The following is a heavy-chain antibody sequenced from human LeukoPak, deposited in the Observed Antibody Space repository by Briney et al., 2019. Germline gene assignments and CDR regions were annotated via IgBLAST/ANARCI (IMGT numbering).Heavy chain of an antibody. D-gene: IGHD3-10*01. CDR2: IYYSGST. J-gene: IGHJ4*02. Sequence: SETLSLTCTVSGGSISSSSYYWGWIRQPPGKGLEWIGSIYYSGSTNYNPSLKSRVTISVDTSKNQFSLKLSSVTAADTAVYYCARDLWYYYGSGSYYNEPTLGYWGQGTLVTVSS. CDR3: ARDLWYYYGSGSYYNEPTLGY. V-gene: IGHV4-39*07. CDR1: GGSISSSSYY.